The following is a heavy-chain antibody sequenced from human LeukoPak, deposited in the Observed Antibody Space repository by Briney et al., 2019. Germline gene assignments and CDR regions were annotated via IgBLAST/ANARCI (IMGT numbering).Heavy chain of an antibody. CDR3: ARAFRARYFDL. Sequence: SETLSLTCTVSGGSISSYYWSWIRQPPGKGLECLGFIYHTGTTNYNPSLKSRVTISVDTSTNQFSLKLSSVTAADTAVYYCARAFRARYFDLWGRGTLVTVSS. CDR1: GGSISSYY. J-gene: IGHJ2*01. D-gene: IGHD2/OR15-2a*01. CDR2: IYHTGTT. V-gene: IGHV4-59*08.